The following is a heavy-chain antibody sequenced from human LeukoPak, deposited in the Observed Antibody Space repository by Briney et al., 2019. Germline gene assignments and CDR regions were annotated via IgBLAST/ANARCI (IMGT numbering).Heavy chain of an antibody. CDR2: IYYSGRT. Sequence: PSQTLSLTCTVSGGSISSGDYYWSWIRQPPGKGLKWIGYIYYSGRTYYNPSLKSRVTISVDTSKNQFSLKLSPVTAADTAVYYCASLVDGYSTNDYWGQGTLVTVSS. CDR1: GGSISSGDYY. CDR3: ASLVDGYSTNDY. V-gene: IGHV4-30-4*08. D-gene: IGHD5-24*01. J-gene: IGHJ4*02.